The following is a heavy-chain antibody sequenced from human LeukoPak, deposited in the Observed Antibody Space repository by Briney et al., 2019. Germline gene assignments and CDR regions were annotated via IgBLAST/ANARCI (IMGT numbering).Heavy chain of an antibody. V-gene: IGHV3-30*18. CDR3: AKNKLLQLEYYFDF. CDR1: GFTFSSFN. D-gene: IGHD1-1*01. Sequence: PGGSLRLSCAASGFTFSSFNMHWVRQAPGKGLEWVAIISYDGSNKCYADSVKGRFTISRDNSKNTLYLQMNSLGAEDTAVYYCAKNKLLQLEYYFDFWGQGTLVTVSS. CDR2: ISYDGSNK. J-gene: IGHJ4*02.